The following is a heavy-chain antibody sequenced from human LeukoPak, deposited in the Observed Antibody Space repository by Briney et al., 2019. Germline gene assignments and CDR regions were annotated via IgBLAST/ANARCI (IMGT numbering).Heavy chain of an antibody. J-gene: IGHJ3*02. Sequence: GGSLRLSCAASGFTFSSYAMTWVRQAPGKGLEWVSAINYSGGTTYYADSVKGRFTISRDNSKNTLYLQMNSLRAEDTAVYYCARATTAIYDSSGFATFDIWGQGTMVTVSS. V-gene: IGHV3-23*01. D-gene: IGHD3-22*01. CDR3: ARATTAIYDSSGFATFDI. CDR2: INYSGGTT. CDR1: GFTFSSYA.